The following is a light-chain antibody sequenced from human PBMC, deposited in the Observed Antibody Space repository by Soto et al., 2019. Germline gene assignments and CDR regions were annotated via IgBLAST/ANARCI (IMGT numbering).Light chain of an antibody. Sequence: DIVMTPSPDSLAVSLGERATLNCKSSQSVLFSSNSKNYLAWYQQKPGQPPKLLIYWASTRKSGVPDRFSGSGSGTDFTLTISSLQAEDVAVYYCHQYYTTPWTFGQGTKVDIK. CDR2: WAS. CDR3: HQYYTTPWT. V-gene: IGKV4-1*01. J-gene: IGKJ1*01. CDR1: QSVLFSSNSKNY.